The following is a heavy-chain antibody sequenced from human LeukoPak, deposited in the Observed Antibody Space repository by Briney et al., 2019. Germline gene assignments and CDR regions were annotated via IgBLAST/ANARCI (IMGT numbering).Heavy chain of an antibody. CDR1: GCSITGSY. CDR3: ARSKVTYYYDAGNYYYFDY. V-gene: IGHV4-59*01. CDR2: IYYSATT. J-gene: IGHJ4*02. Sequence: SETLSLTCSVSGCSITGSYWSWIRQSPGKGLEWIGPIYYSATTNYSTSLRSRVTRSVAQSNKQSSLKLRSVAAADTAVFYGARSKVTYYYDAGNYYYFDYWGEGALVTVS. D-gene: IGHD3-22*01.